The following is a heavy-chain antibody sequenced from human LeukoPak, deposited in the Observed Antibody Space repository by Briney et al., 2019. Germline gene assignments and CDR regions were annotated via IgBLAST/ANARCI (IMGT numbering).Heavy chain of an antibody. J-gene: IGHJ4*02. Sequence: GGSLRLSCAASGFTFSSYAMHWVRQAPGKGLEWVAVISYDGGNKYYADSVKGRFTISRDNSKNTLYLQMNSLRAEDTAVYYCARVGLLLFSGSYDYWGQGTLVTVSS. CDR2: ISYDGGNK. V-gene: IGHV3-30*04. CDR1: GFTFSSYA. D-gene: IGHD3-10*01. CDR3: ARVGLLLFSGSYDY.